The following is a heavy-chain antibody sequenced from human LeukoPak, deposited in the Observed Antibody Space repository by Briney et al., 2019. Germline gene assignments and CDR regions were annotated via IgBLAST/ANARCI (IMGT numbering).Heavy chain of an antibody. CDR1: GFTFSSYA. V-gene: IGHV3-30*04. Sequence: PGGSLRLSCAASGFTFSSYAMSWVRQAPGKGLEWVAVISDEGSNKHYADSVEGRFTISRDNSNNTLYLQMNSLRPEDTAVYYCARQNDFWSGYEDYWGQGTLVTVSS. D-gene: IGHD3-3*01. CDR2: ISDEGSNK. CDR3: ARQNDFWSGYEDY. J-gene: IGHJ4*02.